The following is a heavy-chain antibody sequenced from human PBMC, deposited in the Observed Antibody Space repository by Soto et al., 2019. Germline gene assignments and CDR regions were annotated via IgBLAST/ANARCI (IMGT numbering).Heavy chain of an antibody. Sequence: KASETLSLTCSVSGYLISSGYYWGWIRQTPGKGLEWLGSIDYSGRTYYNPSLKSRVSTSVDLSKNQFSLNLRSVNAADTAVYFCARDLSSGYDSYYFEYWGQGTLVTVPQ. D-gene: IGHD3-22*01. CDR2: IDYSGRT. V-gene: IGHV4-38-2*02. J-gene: IGHJ4*02. CDR1: GYLISSGYY. CDR3: ARDLSSGYDSYYFEY.